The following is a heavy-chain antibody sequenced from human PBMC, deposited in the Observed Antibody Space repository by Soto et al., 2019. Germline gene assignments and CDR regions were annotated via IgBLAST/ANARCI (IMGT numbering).Heavy chain of an antibody. Sequence: QVQLVQSGAEVKKPGASVKVSCKASGYTFTSYYMHWVRQAPGQGLEWMGIINPSGGSTSYAQKFQGRVTMTRDTSTSTVYMELSSLRSEDTAVYYCARDPSPSYYDSSGYYPAYWGQGTLVTVSS. CDR2: INPSGGST. D-gene: IGHD3-22*01. V-gene: IGHV1-46*01. J-gene: IGHJ4*02. CDR3: ARDPSPSYYDSSGYYPAY. CDR1: GYTFTSYY.